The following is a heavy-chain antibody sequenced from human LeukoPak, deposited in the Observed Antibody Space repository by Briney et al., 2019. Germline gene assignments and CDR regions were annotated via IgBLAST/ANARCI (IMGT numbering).Heavy chain of an antibody. CDR3: ARRAYSSPSGMDV. CDR1: GFTFSSYS. CDR2: ISSSSSYV. V-gene: IGHV3-21*01. D-gene: IGHD3-22*01. Sequence: GGSLRLSCAASGFTFSSYSMNWVRQAPGKGLEWVSSISSSSSYVYYADSVKGRFTISRDNAKNSLYLQMNSLRAEDTAVYYCARRAYSSPSGMDVWGQGTTVTVSS. J-gene: IGHJ6*02.